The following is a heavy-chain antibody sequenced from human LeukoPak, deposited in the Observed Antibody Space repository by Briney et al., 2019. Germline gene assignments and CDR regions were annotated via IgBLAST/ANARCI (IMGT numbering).Heavy chain of an antibody. CDR2: IYTGGST. Sequence: PGGSLRLSCAASGFTVSNNHMSWVRQAPGKGLEWVSVIYTGGSTYYADSVKGRFTISRDNSKNSLYPQMNSLRAEDTAVYYCARGVVRYFDYWGQGALVTVSS. J-gene: IGHJ4*02. CDR3: ARGVVRYFDY. V-gene: IGHV3-53*01. CDR1: GFTVSNNH. D-gene: IGHD3-9*01.